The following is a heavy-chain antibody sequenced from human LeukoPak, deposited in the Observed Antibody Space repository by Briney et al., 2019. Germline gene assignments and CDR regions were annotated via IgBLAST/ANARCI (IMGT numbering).Heavy chain of an antibody. Sequence: SQTLSLTCAISVDSVSSNMTTWNWMRQAPSRGLELLGRRYYRSKWYNDYAVSVKSRITINPDTSKNQFSLPLNSVTPEDTAVYYCTRDHASSGWYYWFDPWGQGTLVTVSS. J-gene: IGHJ5*02. CDR1: VDSVSSNMTT. CDR3: TRDHASSGWYYWFDP. D-gene: IGHD6-19*01. V-gene: IGHV6-1*01. CDR2: RYYRSKWYN.